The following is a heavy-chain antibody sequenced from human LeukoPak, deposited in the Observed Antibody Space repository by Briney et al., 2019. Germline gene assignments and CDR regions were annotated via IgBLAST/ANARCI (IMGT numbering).Heavy chain of an antibody. CDR1: GGSFSGYY. J-gene: IGHJ4*02. CDR2: INHSGSS. V-gene: IGHV4-34*01. CDR3: ARSYNRVVLLYY. Sequence: PSETLSLTCAVYGGSFSGYYWTWIREPPGEGLECIGEINHSGSSNYNPSLKSRVTISVDTSKNQFSLKLTSVTAADTAVYYCARSYNRVVLLYYWGQGTLVTVSS. D-gene: IGHD3-10*01.